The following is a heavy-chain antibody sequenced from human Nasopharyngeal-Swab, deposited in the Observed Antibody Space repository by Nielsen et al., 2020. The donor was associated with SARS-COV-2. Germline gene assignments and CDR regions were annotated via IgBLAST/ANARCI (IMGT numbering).Heavy chain of an antibody. Sequence: SVKVSCKASGFTFIRSAMQWVRQARGQRLEWIGWIVIGSDNTKYARKFQERVTITRDMSTSTAYMELSSLRSEDTAVYYCARAGGGYGDEIYYYYGMDVWGQGTTVTVSS. V-gene: IGHV1-58*02. D-gene: IGHD4-17*01. J-gene: IGHJ6*02. CDR1: GFTFIRSA. CDR2: IVIGSDNT. CDR3: ARAGGGYGDEIYYYYGMDV.